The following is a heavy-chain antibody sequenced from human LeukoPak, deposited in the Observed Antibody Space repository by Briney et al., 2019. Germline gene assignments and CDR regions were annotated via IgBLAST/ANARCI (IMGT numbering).Heavy chain of an antibody. CDR3: ARLADRWFDP. J-gene: IGHJ5*02. CDR1: GYSFTTYW. Sequence: GESLKISCKASGYSFTTYWIAWVRQLPGKGLEWMGRVYPGDSDITYSPSFQGQVTISADRSINTAYLQWSSLKASDTAMYYCARLADRWFDPWGQGTLVTVSS. CDR2: VYPGDSDI. V-gene: IGHV5-51*01.